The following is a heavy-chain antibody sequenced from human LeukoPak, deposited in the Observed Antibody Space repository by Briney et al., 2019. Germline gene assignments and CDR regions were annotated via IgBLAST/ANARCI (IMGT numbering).Heavy chain of an antibody. V-gene: IGHV3-11*04. J-gene: IGHJ6*03. CDR1: GFTFSDYY. CDR2: ISSSVSTI. CDR3: ARDPYSGSYSAYYYYYMDV. D-gene: IGHD1-26*01. Sequence: GGSLRLSCAASGFTFSDYYMSWIRQAPGKGLEWVSYISSSVSTIYYADSVKGRFTISRDNAKNSLYLQMNSLRAEDTAVYYSARDPYSGSYSAYYYYYMDVWGKGTTVTVSS.